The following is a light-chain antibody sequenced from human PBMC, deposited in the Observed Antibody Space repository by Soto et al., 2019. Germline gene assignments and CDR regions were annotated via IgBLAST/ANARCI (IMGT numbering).Light chain of an antibody. J-gene: IGKJ5*01. CDR1: QSVSCSY. V-gene: IGKV3-20*01. Sequence: EIVLTQSPGTLSLSPGERATLSCRASQSVSCSYLAWYQQKPGQAPRLLIYGASSRATGIPDRFSGSGSGTDFTLTISRLEPEDFAVYYCQQHGSSPITFGQGTRLEV. CDR2: GAS. CDR3: QQHGSSPIT.